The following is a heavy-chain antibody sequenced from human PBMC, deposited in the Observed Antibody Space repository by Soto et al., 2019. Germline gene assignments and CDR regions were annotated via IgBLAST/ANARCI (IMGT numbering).Heavy chain of an antibody. CDR1: GGTFGNSA. Sequence: QVQLVQSGAEVKKPGSSVNVSCKTSGGTFGNSAVTWVRQAPGQGLEWLGGIVPMFGTANYAQKFQGRVTITADESTITASMELNSLKPDDTAVYYCARDGDPQSAFWSGPLGGGRFDPWGQGTLVTVSS. V-gene: IGHV1-69*12. J-gene: IGHJ5*02. D-gene: IGHD3-3*01. CDR3: ARDGDPQSAFWSGPLGGGRFDP. CDR2: IVPMFGTA.